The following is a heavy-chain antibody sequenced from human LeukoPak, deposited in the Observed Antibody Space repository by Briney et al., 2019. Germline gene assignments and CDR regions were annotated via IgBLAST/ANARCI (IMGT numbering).Heavy chain of an antibody. CDR2: ISPAGST. V-gene: IGHV4-34*01. CDR1: GGSFSAHY. Sequence: SETLSLTCGVYGGSFSAHYWSWIRQPPGKGLEWIGEISPAGSTKYSPSLKSRVTISLDTPNKQFSQKLTSVTRADTAVYYCARGLGDSDYDFWSTYLDSWGQGTLVTVSS. CDR3: ARGLGDSDYDFWSTYLDS. D-gene: IGHD3-3*01. J-gene: IGHJ4*02.